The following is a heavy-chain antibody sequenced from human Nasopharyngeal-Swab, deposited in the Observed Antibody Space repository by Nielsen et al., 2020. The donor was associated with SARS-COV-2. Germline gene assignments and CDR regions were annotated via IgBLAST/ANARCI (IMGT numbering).Heavy chain of an antibody. J-gene: IGHJ6*02. CDR3: ARESIAAAGPGMDV. CDR2: IKSDGSST. D-gene: IGHD6-13*01. CDR1: GFIFSSYW. Sequence: GGSLRLSCAASGFIFSSYWMHWVRQAPGKGLVWVSRIKSDGSSTSYADSVKGRFTISRGNAKNTLFPQMNSLRAEDTAVYYCARESIAAAGPGMDVWGQGTTVTVSS. V-gene: IGHV3-74*01.